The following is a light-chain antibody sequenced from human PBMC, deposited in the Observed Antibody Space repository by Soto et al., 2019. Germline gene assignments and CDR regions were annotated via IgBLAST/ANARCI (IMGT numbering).Light chain of an antibody. V-gene: IGLV1-44*01. J-gene: IGLJ1*01. CDR2: NNN. CDR1: SSNIGPNA. Sequence: QSVLTQPPSASGTPGQKVTISCSGSSSNIGPNAVNWYQQLPGKAPKLLLYNNNQRPSGVSDRFSGSKSGTSASLAISGLQSDDEADYHCAAWDDSLNGLVFGTGTKLTVL. CDR3: AAWDDSLNGLV.